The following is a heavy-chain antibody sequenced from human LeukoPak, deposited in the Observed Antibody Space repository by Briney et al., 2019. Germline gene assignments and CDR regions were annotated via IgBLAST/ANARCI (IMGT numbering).Heavy chain of an antibody. Sequence: PSETLSLTCTVSGGSISSYYWIWIRQPAGKGLEWIGRIYTSGSTNYNPSLKSRVTMSVDTSKNQFSLKVSSVTAADAAVYDCARIGNNWFDPWGQGTLVTVS. CDR3: ARIGNNWFDP. V-gene: IGHV4-4*07. CDR2: IYTSGST. J-gene: IGHJ5*02. CDR1: GGSISSYY.